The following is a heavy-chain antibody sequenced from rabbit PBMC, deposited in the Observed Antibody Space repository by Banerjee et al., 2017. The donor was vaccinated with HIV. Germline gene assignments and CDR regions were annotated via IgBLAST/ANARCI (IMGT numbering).Heavy chain of an antibody. J-gene: IGHJ4*01. Sequence: QEQLEESGGDLVKPEGSLTLTCTASGFSFSSNYWMCWVRQAPGKGLEWIACIYAGNSGSTWYASWAKGRFTISKTSSTTVTLQMTSLTAADTATYFCARDYGYAGDNYRAFNLWGPGTLVTVS. V-gene: IGHV1S45*01. D-gene: IGHD4-2*01. CDR1: GFSFSSNYW. CDR2: IYAGNSGST. CDR3: ARDYGYAGDNYRAFNL.